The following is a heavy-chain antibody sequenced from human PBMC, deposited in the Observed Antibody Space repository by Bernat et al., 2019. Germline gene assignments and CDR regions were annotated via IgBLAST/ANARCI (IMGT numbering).Heavy chain of an antibody. CDR2: MWFDGSNK. Sequence: QVQLVESGGGVVQPGRSLRLSCAASGFTFSSYGMHWVRQAPGKGLEWVAVMWFDGSNKYYADSVKGRFTIARDNSKNTLYLQMNSLSAEDTAVYYCARDPMVRGVISAFDIWGQGTMVTVSS. V-gene: IGHV3-33*01. D-gene: IGHD3-10*01. CDR3: ARDPMVRGVISAFDI. CDR1: GFTFSSYG. J-gene: IGHJ3*02.